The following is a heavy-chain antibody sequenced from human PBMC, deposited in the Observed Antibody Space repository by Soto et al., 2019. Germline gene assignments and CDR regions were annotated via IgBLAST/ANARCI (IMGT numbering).Heavy chain of an antibody. CDR2: IYYSGST. Sequence: PSETLSLTCTVSGGSISSGGYYWSWIRQHPGKGLEWIGYIYYSGSTYYNPSLKSRVTISVDTSKNQFSLKLSSVTAADTAVYYCARGAETIFGLHGMDVWGQGTTVTVSS. CDR3: ARGAETIFGLHGMDV. J-gene: IGHJ6*02. D-gene: IGHD3-3*01. CDR1: GGSISSGGYY. V-gene: IGHV4-31*03.